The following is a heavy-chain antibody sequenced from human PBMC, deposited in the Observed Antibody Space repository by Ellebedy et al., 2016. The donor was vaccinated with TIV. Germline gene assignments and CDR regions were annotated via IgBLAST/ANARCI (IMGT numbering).Heavy chain of an antibody. D-gene: IGHD1-7*01. CDR2: IKQDGSER. Sequence: GESLKISCAASGFTFSNYWMTWVRQVPGKGLEWVANIKQDGSERYYVDSVKGRFTISRDNAKNSVSLQMNGLRDEDTAVYYCARDELSPYWYFDLWGRGTLVTVSS. CDR3: ARDELSPYWYFDL. CDR1: GFTFSNYW. V-gene: IGHV3-7*01. J-gene: IGHJ2*01.